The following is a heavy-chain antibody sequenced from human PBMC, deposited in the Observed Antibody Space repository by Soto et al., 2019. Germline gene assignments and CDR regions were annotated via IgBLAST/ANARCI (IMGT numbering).Heavy chain of an antibody. CDR2: IYYSGST. V-gene: IGHV4-31*03. CDR3: ARGRTLDYILFDY. J-gene: IGHJ4*02. CDR1: GGSISSGGYY. D-gene: IGHD4-4*01. Sequence: QVQLQESGPGLVKPSQTLSLTCTVSGGSISSGGYYWSWIRQHPGKGLEWIGYIYYSGSTYYNPSLKSRVTRSVDTSKNQFSLKLSSVTAADTAVYYCARGRTLDYILFDYWGQGTLVTVSS.